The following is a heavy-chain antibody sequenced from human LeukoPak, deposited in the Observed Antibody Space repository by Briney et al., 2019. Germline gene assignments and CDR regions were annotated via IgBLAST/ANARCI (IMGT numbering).Heavy chain of an antibody. CDR1: GFTFSSYA. J-gene: IGHJ4*02. Sequence: PGRFLRLSCAASGFTFSSYAMHWVRQAPGKGLEWVAVISYDGSNKYYADSVKGRFTISRDNSKNTLYLQMNSLRAEDTAVYYCARGATQWLVRGPFDYWGQGTLVTVSS. D-gene: IGHD6-19*01. CDR2: ISYDGSNK. CDR3: ARGATQWLVRGPFDY. V-gene: IGHV3-30*04.